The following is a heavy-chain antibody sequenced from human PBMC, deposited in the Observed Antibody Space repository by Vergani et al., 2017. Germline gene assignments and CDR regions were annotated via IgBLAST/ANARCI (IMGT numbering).Heavy chain of an antibody. CDR1: GGSFSGYY. D-gene: IGHD5-12*01. CDR3: ARGIVATTD. V-gene: IGHV4-34*01. CDR2: INPSGST. Sequence: QVQLQQWGAELLKPSETLSLTCAVYGGSFSGYYWSWIRQPPGKGLEWIGEINPSGSTNYNPSLKSRGTISVDTSKNQFSLKLSSVTAADTAVYYCARGIVATTDWGQGTLVTVSS. J-gene: IGHJ4*02.